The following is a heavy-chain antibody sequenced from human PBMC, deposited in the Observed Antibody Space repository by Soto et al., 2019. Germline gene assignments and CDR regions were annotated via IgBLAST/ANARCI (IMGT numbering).Heavy chain of an antibody. CDR1: GYRFTNYY. J-gene: IGHJ4*02. V-gene: IGHV1-2*06. Sequence: QVQLVQSGAEVKKPGASVRVSCEASGYRFTNYYIHWVRQAPGQGLEWMGRMNLDTGGTAYAQKFQGRVTMNRDTSISTAYMELSSAQSADTAMYYCARDGNFAFRGYSFGFDFWCQGTLLTVSS. CDR3: ARDGNFAFRGYSFGFDF. D-gene: IGHD5-18*01. CDR2: MNLDTGGT.